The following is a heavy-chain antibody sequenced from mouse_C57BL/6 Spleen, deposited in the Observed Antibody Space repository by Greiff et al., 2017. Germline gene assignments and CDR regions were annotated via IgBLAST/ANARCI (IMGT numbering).Heavy chain of an antibody. D-gene: IGHD1-1*01. J-gene: IGHJ2*01. V-gene: IGHV1-15*01. Sequence: QVQLQQSGAELVRPGASVTLSCKASGYTFTDYEMHWVKQTPVHGLEWIGAIDPETGGTAYNQKFKGKAILTADKSSSTAYMELRSLTSEDSAVYYCVYYYGSFDYWGQGTTLTVSS. CDR3: VYYYGSFDY. CDR2: IDPETGGT. CDR1: GYTFTDYE.